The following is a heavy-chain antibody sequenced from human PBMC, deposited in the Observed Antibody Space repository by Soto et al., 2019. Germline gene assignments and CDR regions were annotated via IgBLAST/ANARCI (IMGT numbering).Heavy chain of an antibody. V-gene: IGHV4-30-2*05. CDR1: GGSISSGGYS. CDR3: ARDSRGNYGRWFDP. J-gene: IGHJ5*02. D-gene: IGHD1-26*01. CDR2: IYHSGST. Sequence: PSETLSLTCAVSGGSISSGGYSWSWIRQPPGKGLEWIGYIYHSGSTYYNPSLKSRVTISVDTSKNHFSLNLSSVTAADTAIYYCARDSRGNYGRWFDPWGQGTLVTVSS.